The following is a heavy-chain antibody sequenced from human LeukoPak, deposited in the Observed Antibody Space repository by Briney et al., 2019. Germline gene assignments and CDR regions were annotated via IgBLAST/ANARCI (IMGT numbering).Heavy chain of an antibody. J-gene: IGHJ6*02. D-gene: IGHD5-18*01. CDR3: ARERGYSYGFRLYYYYGMDV. CDR1: GFTFSDFG. CDR2: ISISARTI. V-gene: IGHV3-48*03. Sequence: GGSLRLSCIASGFTFSDFGMNWVRQAPGKGLEWVSYISISARTIYYIDSVKGRFTISRDNAKNSLYLQMNSLRAEDTAVYYCARERGYSYGFRLYYYYGMDVWGQGTTVTVSS.